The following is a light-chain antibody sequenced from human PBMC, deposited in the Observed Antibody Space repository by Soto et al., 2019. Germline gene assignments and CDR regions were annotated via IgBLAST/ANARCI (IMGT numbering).Light chain of an antibody. CDR2: EVN. V-gene: IGLV2-8*01. CDR1: SSDISGYTY. CDR3: TSFAGSKSYV. Sequence: QSVLTQPPSASGSPGQSVTISCTETSSDISGYTYVSWYQHHPGKAPKLMIYEVNKRPSGVHDRFSGSKSGNTASLTASGLQAEDEADYYCTSFAGSKSYVFGTGTKVTVL. J-gene: IGLJ1*01.